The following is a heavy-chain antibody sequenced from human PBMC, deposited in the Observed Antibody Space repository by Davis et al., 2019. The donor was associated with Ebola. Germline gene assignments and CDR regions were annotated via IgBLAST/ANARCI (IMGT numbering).Heavy chain of an antibody. J-gene: IGHJ6*02. CDR1: GYTFTSYG. Sequence: AASVKVSCKASGYTFTSYGISWVRQAPGQGLEWMGWMNPNSGNTGYAQKFQGRVTMTRNTSISTAYMELSSLRSEDTAVYYCAREKLTAGYYYYGMDVWGQGTTVTVSS. CDR3: AREKLTAGYYYYGMDV. CDR2: MNPNSGNT. V-gene: IGHV1-8*02. D-gene: IGHD6-6*01.